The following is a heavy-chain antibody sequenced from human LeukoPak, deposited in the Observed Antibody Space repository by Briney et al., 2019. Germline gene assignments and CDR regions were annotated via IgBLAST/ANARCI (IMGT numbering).Heavy chain of an antibody. D-gene: IGHD6-13*01. CDR2: ISNSGGPI. CDR1: GFTFSSYE. J-gene: IGHJ4*02. Sequence: GGSLRLSCAASGFTFSSYEMNWVRQAPGKGLEWVSYISNSGGPIYYADSVKGRFTISRDNAKNSLYLQMNTLRAEDTAVYYCARVYSSSWYDAFDHWGQGALVTVSS. V-gene: IGHV3-48*03. CDR3: ARVYSSSWYDAFDH.